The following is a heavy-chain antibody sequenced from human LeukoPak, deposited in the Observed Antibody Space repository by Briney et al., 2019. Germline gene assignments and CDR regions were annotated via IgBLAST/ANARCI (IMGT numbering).Heavy chain of an antibody. V-gene: IGHV3-48*02. D-gene: IGHD3-22*01. Sequence: GGSLRLSCVASGFIFSNFRIDWVRRAPGKGLEWISYITKTSTSMYYADSVKGRFTISRDNGKNSLFLQMNSLRDADTAVYYCARGYDSGYYPPHLDYWGQGTLVTVSS. CDR3: ARGYDSGYYPPHLDY. CDR1: GFIFSNFR. J-gene: IGHJ4*02. CDR2: ITKTSTSM.